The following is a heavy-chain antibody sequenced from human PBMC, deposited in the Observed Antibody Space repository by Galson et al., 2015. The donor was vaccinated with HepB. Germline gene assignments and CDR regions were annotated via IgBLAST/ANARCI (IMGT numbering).Heavy chain of an antibody. V-gene: IGHV3-30*03. CDR3: AREDSPPLTYSSGLVDY. J-gene: IGHJ4*02. Sequence: SLRLSCAVSGFTFSSYGMHWARQAPGKGLEWVAVISNDGSNKFYADSVKGRLTISRDNSKSTLFLQINSLRAEDTAFYYCAREDSPPLTYSSGLVDYWGQGTLVTVSS. D-gene: IGHD6-19*01. CDR2: ISNDGSNK. CDR1: GFTFSSYG.